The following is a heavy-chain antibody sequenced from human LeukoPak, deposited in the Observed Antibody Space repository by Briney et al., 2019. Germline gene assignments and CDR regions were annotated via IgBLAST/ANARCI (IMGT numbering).Heavy chain of an antibody. J-gene: IGHJ4*02. V-gene: IGHV3-23*01. CDR1: GFTFSIST. CDR3: ARVLRLEQQLVDY. Sequence: PGGSLRLSCAASGFTFSISTMTWVRQAPGQGLEWVSIISASGDATYYADSVKGRFTLSRDNAKNSLYLQMNSLRAEDTAVYYCARVLRLEQQLVDYWGQGTLVTVSS. CDR2: ISASGDAT. D-gene: IGHD6-13*01.